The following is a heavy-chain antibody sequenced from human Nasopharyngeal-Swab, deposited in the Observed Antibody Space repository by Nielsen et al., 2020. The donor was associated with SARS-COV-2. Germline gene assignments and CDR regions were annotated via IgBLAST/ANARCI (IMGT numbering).Heavy chain of an antibody. CDR3: AGRSDYDFWSGYPNRDYYYMDV. J-gene: IGHJ6*03. Sequence: GESLKISCAASGFTFSSYAMSWVRQAPGKGLEWVSAISGSGGSTYYADSVKGRFTISRDNSKNTLYLQMNSLRAEDTAVYYCAGRSDYDFWSGYPNRDYYYMDVWGKGTTVTVSS. CDR1: GFTFSSYA. CDR2: ISGSGGST. V-gene: IGHV3-23*01. D-gene: IGHD3-3*01.